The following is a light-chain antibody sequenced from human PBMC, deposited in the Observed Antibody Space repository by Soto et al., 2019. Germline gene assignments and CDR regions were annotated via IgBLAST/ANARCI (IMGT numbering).Light chain of an antibody. CDR1: SSNIGAGYD. Sequence: QSVLTQPPSVSGAPGQRVTISCTGSSSNIGAGYDVHWYQQLPGTAPKLLIYGNSNRPSGVPDRFSGSKSGTSASLAITGLXAEDEADYYCQSYDSSLSYAFGTGTKVTVL. CDR2: GNS. V-gene: IGLV1-40*01. J-gene: IGLJ1*01. CDR3: QSYDSSLSYA.